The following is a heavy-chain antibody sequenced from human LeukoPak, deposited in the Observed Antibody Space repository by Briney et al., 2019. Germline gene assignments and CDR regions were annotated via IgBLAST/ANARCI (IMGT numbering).Heavy chain of an antibody. Sequence: PGGSLRLSCAASGFTFSSYSMNWVRQAPGKGLEWVSSISSSSSYIYYADSVKGRFTISRDNAKNSLYLQMNSLRAEDTAVYYCASKSYEDYGDYYGMDVWGQGTTVTVSS. CDR1: GFTFSSYS. CDR2: ISSSSSYI. J-gene: IGHJ6*02. CDR3: ASKSYEDYGDYYGMDV. V-gene: IGHV3-21*01. D-gene: IGHD4-17*01.